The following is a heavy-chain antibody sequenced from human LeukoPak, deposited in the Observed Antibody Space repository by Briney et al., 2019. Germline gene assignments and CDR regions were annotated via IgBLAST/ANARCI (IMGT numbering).Heavy chain of an antibody. Sequence: GGSLRLSCAASGFTFSSYAMSWVRQAPGKGLEWVSAISGSGGSTYYADSVKGRFTISRDNSKNTLYLQMNSPRAEDTAVYYCAKGEVDTAMSPYYYYYMDVWGKGTTVTVSS. D-gene: IGHD5-18*01. CDR2: ISGSGGST. CDR3: AKGEVDTAMSPYYYYYMDV. J-gene: IGHJ6*03. V-gene: IGHV3-23*01. CDR1: GFTFSSYA.